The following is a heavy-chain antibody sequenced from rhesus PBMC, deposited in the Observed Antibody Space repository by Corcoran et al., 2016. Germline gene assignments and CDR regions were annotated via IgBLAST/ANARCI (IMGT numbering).Heavy chain of an antibody. CDR3: ARGDQSGSWNGDY. Sequence: QVQLQASGPGLVKPSEPLSLPCAVSGGSFSSYWCSWLSQPPGKGLEWIGSSLQRGSNSENTSRKSGVTSARDTSKNQCALKGRSGTAADTAVDDCARGDQSGSWNGDYRGQGVLGTVSS. CDR1: GGSFSSYW. J-gene: IGHJ4*01. CDR2: SLQRGSN. V-gene: IGHV4-122*02. D-gene: IGHD6-25*01.